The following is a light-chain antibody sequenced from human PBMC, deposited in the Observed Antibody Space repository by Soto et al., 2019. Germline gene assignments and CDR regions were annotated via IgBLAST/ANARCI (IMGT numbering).Light chain of an antibody. CDR2: DVS. Sequence: QSALTQPASVSGSPGQSITISCTGTSSDVGGYNYVSWYQQHPGKAPKLMIYDVSNRPSGVSNRFSGSKSGNTASLTISGLQAEDAADYYCSSYTSSSPGVFGGGTKVTVL. V-gene: IGLV2-14*01. CDR3: SSYTSSSPGV. J-gene: IGLJ2*01. CDR1: SSDVGGYNY.